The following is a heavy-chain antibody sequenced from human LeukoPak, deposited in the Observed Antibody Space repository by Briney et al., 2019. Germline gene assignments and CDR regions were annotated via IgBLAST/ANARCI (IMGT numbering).Heavy chain of an antibody. D-gene: IGHD4-17*01. Sequence: PGGSLRLSCAASGFTFSSYSMNWVRQAPGKGLEWVSYISSSSSTICYADSVKGRFTISRDNAKNSLYLQMNSLRAEDTAVYYCARGPYGDYPNWFDPWGQGTLVTVSS. CDR2: ISSSSSTI. V-gene: IGHV3-48*01. CDR3: ARGPYGDYPNWFDP. CDR1: GFTFSSYS. J-gene: IGHJ5*02.